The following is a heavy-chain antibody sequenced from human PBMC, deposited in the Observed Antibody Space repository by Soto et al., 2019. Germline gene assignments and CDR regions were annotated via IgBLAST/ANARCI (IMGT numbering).Heavy chain of an antibody. D-gene: IGHD6-19*01. Sequence: GESLKNSSKTSGYRFLTYWIGWVRQMPGKGLEWMGIIYPDDSDTRYSPSFQGLVTISADTSIGTAYLQMNSLKAEDTATYLCARVVYSNGWIFDYWGQGTLVTVSS. V-gene: IGHV5-51*01. CDR1: GYRFLTYW. CDR3: ARVVYSNGWIFDY. J-gene: IGHJ4*01. CDR2: IYPDDSDT.